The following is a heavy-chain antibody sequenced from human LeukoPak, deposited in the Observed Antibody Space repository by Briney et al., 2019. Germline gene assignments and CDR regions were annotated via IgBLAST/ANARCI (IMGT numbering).Heavy chain of an antibody. J-gene: IGHJ4*02. CDR3: ARGRPLDYNDLSGYYPFEY. CDR1: EFTFTTYA. D-gene: IGHD3-22*01. V-gene: IGHV3-30-3*01. Sequence: GGSLRLSCAASEFTFTTYAMNGVRQAPGKGLGWVAVISYDGSHKYYADSVKGRFTISRDNSKNTLYLQMNSLRAEDTAVYYCARGRPLDYNDLSGYYPFEYWGQGTMVTVSS. CDR2: ISYDGSHK.